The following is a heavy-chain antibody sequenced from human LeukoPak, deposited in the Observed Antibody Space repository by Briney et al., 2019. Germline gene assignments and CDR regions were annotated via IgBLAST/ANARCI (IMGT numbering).Heavy chain of an antibody. Sequence: PSETLSLTCTVSGGSISSSSYYWGWIRQPPGKGLEWIGSIYYSGSTYYNPSLKSRVTISVDTSKNQFSLKLSSVTAADTAVYYCARDLLLDSSGYITQGFDYWGQGTMVTVSS. D-gene: IGHD3-22*01. CDR3: ARDLLLDSSGYITQGFDY. CDR1: GGSISSSSYY. CDR2: IYYSGST. J-gene: IGHJ3*01. V-gene: IGHV4-39*07.